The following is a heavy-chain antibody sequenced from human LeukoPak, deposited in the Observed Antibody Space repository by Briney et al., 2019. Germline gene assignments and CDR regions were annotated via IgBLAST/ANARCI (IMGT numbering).Heavy chain of an antibody. Sequence: SETLSLTCTVSGGSISSYYWSWIRQPPGKGLEWIGYIYYSGSTNYNPSLKSRVTISVDTSKNQFSLNLSYVTAADTAVYYCARDSRWDCSSFDYWGQGTLVTVSS. V-gene: IGHV4-59*01. CDR3: ARDSRWDCSSFDY. CDR2: IYYSGST. J-gene: IGHJ4*02. CDR1: GGSISSYY. D-gene: IGHD6-6*01.